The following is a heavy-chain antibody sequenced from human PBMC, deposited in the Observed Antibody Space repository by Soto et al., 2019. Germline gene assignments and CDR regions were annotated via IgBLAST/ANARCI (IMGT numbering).Heavy chain of an antibody. Sequence: SETLSLTCAVSGGSISSSSFHWGWIRQPPGKGLEWIGSIYYSGSTYYSPSLKSRVTISVDTSKNQFSLKLSSVTAADTAVYYCARRRDAYTFFDYWSQGTLVTVSS. CDR1: GGSISSSSFH. J-gene: IGHJ4*02. D-gene: IGHD2-2*01. CDR2: IYYSGST. V-gene: IGHV4-39*01. CDR3: ARRRDAYTFFDY.